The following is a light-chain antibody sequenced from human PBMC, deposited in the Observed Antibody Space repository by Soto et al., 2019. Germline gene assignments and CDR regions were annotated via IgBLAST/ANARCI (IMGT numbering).Light chain of an antibody. Sequence: DIQLTQSPSFLSASVGDRVTITCRASQGITNSLAWYQQQPGKAPNLLIYAASTLQGGGPSRFSGSGYGTDFTLTISSLQPEDFATYYCQQLTSNPLTFGGGNKVEIK. V-gene: IGKV1-9*01. CDR1: QGITNS. J-gene: IGKJ4*01. CDR2: AAS. CDR3: QQLTSNPLT.